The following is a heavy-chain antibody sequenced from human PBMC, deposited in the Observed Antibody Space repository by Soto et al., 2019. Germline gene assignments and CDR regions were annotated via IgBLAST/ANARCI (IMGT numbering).Heavy chain of an antibody. Sequence: GGSLRLSCAASGFTFSSYSMNWVRQAPGKGLEWVSSISSSSSYIYYADSVKGRFTISRDNAKNSLYLQMNSLRAEDTAVYYCAGPHRCGAYHYLMAVWSQRTTDIGSS. D-gene: IGHD6-25*01. J-gene: IGHJ6*02. CDR2: ISSSSSYI. V-gene: IGHV3-21*01. CDR3: AGPHRCGAYHYLMAV. CDR1: GFTFSSYS.